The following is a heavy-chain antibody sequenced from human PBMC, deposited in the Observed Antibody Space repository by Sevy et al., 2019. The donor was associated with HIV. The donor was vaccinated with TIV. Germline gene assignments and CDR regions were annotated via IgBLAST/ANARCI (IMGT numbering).Heavy chain of an antibody. CDR1: GGSISRSSYY. J-gene: IGHJ5*02. V-gene: IGHV4-39*01. CDR3: ARRGGNSVTAKWFDP. CDR2: IYYVGRT. D-gene: IGHD2-21*02. Sequence: SETLSLTCTVSGGSISRSSYYWGWIRQPPGKGLEWIGSIYYVGRTYYNPSLKSRVTISVDTSKNQFSLKLNSVTAADTAVYYCARRGGNSVTAKWFDPWGQGTLVTVSS.